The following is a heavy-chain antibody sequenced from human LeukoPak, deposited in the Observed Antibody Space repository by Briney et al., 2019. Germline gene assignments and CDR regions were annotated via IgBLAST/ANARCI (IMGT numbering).Heavy chain of an antibody. V-gene: IGHV3-9*01. D-gene: IGHD4-17*01. CDR1: GFTFDDYA. CDR2: VSWNSGSI. Sequence: PGGSLRLSCAASGFTFDDYAMHWVRQAPGKGLEWVSGVSWNSGSIGYADSVKGRFTISRDNSKNTLYLQMNSLRAEDTAVYYCAKDGRLGDYPEIFDYWGQGTLVTVSS. CDR3: AKDGRLGDYPEIFDY. J-gene: IGHJ4*02.